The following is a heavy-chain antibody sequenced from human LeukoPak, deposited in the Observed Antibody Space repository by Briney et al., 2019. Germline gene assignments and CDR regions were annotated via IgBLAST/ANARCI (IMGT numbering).Heavy chain of an antibody. J-gene: IGHJ4*02. CDR3: VRLDRGSDPPVIDY. CDR1: GYSFTSYW. V-gene: IGHV5-51*01. D-gene: IGHD3-16*01. CDR2: IYPGDSDT. Sequence: GESLKISCKASGYSFTSYWIGWVRQMPGKGLEWMGIIYPGDSDTRYSPSFQGQVTISADKSINTAYLQWSSLKASDTAMYYCVRLDRGSDPPVIDYWGQGTLVTVSS.